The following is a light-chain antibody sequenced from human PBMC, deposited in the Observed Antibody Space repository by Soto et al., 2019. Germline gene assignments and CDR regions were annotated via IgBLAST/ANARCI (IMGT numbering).Light chain of an antibody. J-gene: IGLJ2*01. CDR2: EGS. CDR1: SSDVGSYNL. Sequence: QLVLTQPASVSGSPGQSITISCTGTSSDVGSYNLVSWYQQHPGKAPKLMIYEGSKRPSGVSNRFSGSKSGNTASLTISGLQAEDEADYYCCSYAGSSTSHVVFGGGTKLTVL. CDR3: CSYAGSSTSHVV. V-gene: IGLV2-23*01.